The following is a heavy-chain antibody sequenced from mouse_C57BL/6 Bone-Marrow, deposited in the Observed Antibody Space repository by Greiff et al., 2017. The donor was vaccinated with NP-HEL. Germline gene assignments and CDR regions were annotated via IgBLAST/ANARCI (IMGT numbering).Heavy chain of an antibody. J-gene: IGHJ3*01. V-gene: IGHV1-85*01. Sequence: QVQLKQSGPELVKPGASVKLSCKASGYTFTSYDINWVKQRPGQGLEWIGWLYPRDGSTKYNAKFKGKATLTVDTSSSTAYMELHSLTSEDSAVYFCARLWDYDLWFAYWGQGTLVTVSA. CDR3: ARLWDYDLWFAY. CDR2: LYPRDGST. CDR1: GYTFTSYD. D-gene: IGHD2-4*01.